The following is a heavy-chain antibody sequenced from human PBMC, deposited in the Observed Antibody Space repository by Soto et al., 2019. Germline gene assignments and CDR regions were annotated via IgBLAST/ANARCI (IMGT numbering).Heavy chain of an antibody. V-gene: IGHV1-3*01. Sequence: QVQLVQSGAEVKKTGASVKLSWKASGYTFTSYTIYWLRQAPGERPEWVGWIHAGNGHTKYSQTFQDRVTITTDTSATTVYMELSSLTSGDTAIYYCARETGDAPYYLDSWGQGALVTVAS. D-gene: IGHD2-21*02. CDR1: GYTFTSYT. CDR3: ARETGDAPYYLDS. J-gene: IGHJ4*02. CDR2: IHAGNGHT.